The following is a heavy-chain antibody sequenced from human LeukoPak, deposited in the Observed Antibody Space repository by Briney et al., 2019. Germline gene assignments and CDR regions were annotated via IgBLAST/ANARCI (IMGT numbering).Heavy chain of an antibody. D-gene: IGHD1-1*01. V-gene: IGHV4-34*01. J-gene: IGHJ6*02. Sequence: PSETLSLTCAVYGGSSSGYYWSWIRQPPGKGLEWIGEINHSGSTNYNPSLKSRVTISVDTSKNQFSLKLSSVTAADTAVYYCARGHHNWASYYGMDVWGQGTTVTVSS. CDR3: ARGHHNWASYYGMDV. CDR2: INHSGST. CDR1: GGSSSGYY.